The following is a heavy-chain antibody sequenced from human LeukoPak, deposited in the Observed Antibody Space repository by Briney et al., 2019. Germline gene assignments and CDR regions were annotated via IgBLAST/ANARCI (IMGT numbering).Heavy chain of an antibody. CDR1: GFTFNSYG. J-gene: IGHJ4*02. V-gene: IGHV3-30*02. D-gene: IGHD1-7*01. CDR3: AKVRVVFNWNYAYYFDD. CDR2: IRYDGINK. Sequence: PGGSLRLSCAASGFTFNSYGMHWVRQAPGKGLDWVAFIRYDGINKYYADSMKGRFTISRDNSKNTLYLLMNSLRADDTAVYYCAKVRVVFNWNYAYYFDDWGQGTLVTVSS.